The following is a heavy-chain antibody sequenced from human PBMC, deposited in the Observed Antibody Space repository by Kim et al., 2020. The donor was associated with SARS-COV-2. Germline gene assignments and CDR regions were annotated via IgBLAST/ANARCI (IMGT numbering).Heavy chain of an antibody. J-gene: IGHJ4*02. V-gene: IGHV3-23*01. Sequence: DRGCTKPYADAVKGRFTISRKNSKSTLFLQMNSLRAEDTAVYYCEASDYWGQGSLVTVSS. CDR2: DRGCTK. CDR3: EASDY.